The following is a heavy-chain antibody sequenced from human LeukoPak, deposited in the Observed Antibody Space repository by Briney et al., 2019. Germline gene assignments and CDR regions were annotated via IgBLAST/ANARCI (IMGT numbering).Heavy chain of an antibody. V-gene: IGHV3-21*01. CDR3: ARAPTFSGWFDY. J-gene: IGHJ4*02. D-gene: IGHD6-19*01. Sequence: GGSLRLSCAASGFTFSRFGMSWVRQAPGKGLEWVSVISGSGGYIYYADSLKGRFTISRDNAKSSLYLQMNSLRAEDTAVYYCARAPTFSGWFDYWGQGTLVTVSS. CDR1: GFTFSRFG. CDR2: ISGSGGYI.